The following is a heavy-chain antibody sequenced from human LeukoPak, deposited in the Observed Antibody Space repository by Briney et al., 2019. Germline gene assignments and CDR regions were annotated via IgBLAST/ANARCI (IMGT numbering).Heavy chain of an antibody. J-gene: IGHJ4*02. D-gene: IGHD3-10*01. V-gene: IGHV3-48*03. CDR2: ISSSGSTI. Sequence: GGSLRLSCAASGFTFSSYEMNWVRQAPGKGLEWVSYISSSGSTIYYADSVKGRFTISRDNAKNSLYLQMNSLRAEDTAVYYCARERTPKHYYGSGSPDRYFDHWGQGTLVTVSS. CDR1: GFTFSSYE. CDR3: ARERTPKHYYGSGSPDRYFDH.